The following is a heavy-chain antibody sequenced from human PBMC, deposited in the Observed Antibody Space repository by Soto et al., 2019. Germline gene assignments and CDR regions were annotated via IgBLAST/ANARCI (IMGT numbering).Heavy chain of an antibody. Sequence: QVQLLESGGGVVQPGRSLRLSCAASGFTFSSYAMHWVRQPPGKGLEWVAVVSNDGHNKFHADSVRGRFTISRDNSKNTLYLEMDSLRVEDTAVFYCARGQHGLDHWGQGSLVLVSP. CDR2: VSNDGHNK. D-gene: IGHD2-8*01. CDR1: GFTFSSYA. V-gene: IGHV3-30-3*01. J-gene: IGHJ4*02. CDR3: ARGQHGLDH.